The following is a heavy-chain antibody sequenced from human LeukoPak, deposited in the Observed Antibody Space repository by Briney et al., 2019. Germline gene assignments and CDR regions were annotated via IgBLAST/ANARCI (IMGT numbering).Heavy chain of an antibody. J-gene: IGHJ4*02. V-gene: IGHV3-74*01. Sequence: GGSLRLSCAASGFTFSSNWMHWVRQAPGKGLVWVSRINEDGSTTNYADSVKGRSTIFRDNAKNTLYLQMNSLRAEDTAVYYCVRDLRGRSGRWGQGTLVTVSS. CDR1: GFTFSSNW. D-gene: IGHD1-26*01. CDR2: INEDGSTT. CDR3: VRDLRGRSGR.